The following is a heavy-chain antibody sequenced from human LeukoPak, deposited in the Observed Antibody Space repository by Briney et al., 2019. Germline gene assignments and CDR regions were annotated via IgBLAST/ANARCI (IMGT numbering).Heavy chain of an antibody. J-gene: IGHJ4*02. CDR1: GFTFSSYW. D-gene: IGHD6-13*01. CDR2: IKQDGSEK. CDR3: AREGIAAAQIT. Sequence: PGGSLRLSCAASGFTFSSYWMSWVRQAPGKGLEWVASIKQDGSEKYYVDSVKGRFTISRDNAKNSLYLQMNSLRAEDTAVYYCAREGIAAAQITWGQGTLVTVSS. V-gene: IGHV3-7*01.